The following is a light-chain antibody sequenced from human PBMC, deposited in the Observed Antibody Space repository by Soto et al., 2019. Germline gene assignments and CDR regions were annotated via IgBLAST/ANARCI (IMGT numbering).Light chain of an antibody. V-gene: IGLV2-11*01. CDR2: DVS. CDR1: SSDVGGYNY. Sequence: QSALTQPRSVSGSPGQSVTISCTGTSSDVGGYNYVSWYQQYPGKAPKLIIYDVSKRPSGVPDRFSGSKSGNTASLTISGPQAEDEADYYCCSYAGSYTLWVFGGGTKVTVL. J-gene: IGLJ3*02. CDR3: CSYAGSYTLWV.